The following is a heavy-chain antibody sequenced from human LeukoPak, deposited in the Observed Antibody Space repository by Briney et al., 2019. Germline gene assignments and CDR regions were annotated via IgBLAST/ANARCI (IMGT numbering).Heavy chain of an antibody. CDR1: GFTFSNYA. D-gene: IGHD3-9*01. CDR3: AKGLINDWSAPED. J-gene: IGHJ4*02. Sequence: GGSLRLSCAASGFTFSNYAMTWVRQAPGKGLEWVSPISGSGGTTYYADSVRGRFTISRDNSKNTLYLQMNSLRAEDTAVYYCAKGLINDWSAPEDWGQGTLVSVSS. V-gene: IGHV3-23*01. CDR2: ISGSGGTT.